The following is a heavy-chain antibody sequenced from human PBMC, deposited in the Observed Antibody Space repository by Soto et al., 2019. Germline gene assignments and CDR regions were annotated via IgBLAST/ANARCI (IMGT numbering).Heavy chain of an antibody. CDR3: ACLYSDSWSGYSSTTFDY. D-gene: IGHD3-3*01. CDR1: GTSFSGYY. CDR2: INHSGST. J-gene: IGHJ4*02. V-gene: IGHV4-34*01. Sequence: QVQLQQWGAGLLKPSETLSLTCAVSGTSFSGYYWSWIRQPPEKGLEWIGEINHSGSTNYNPSLKSRLNISVDISNNQFSLKLNSVTAADTAVYYGACLYSDSWSGYSSTTFDYWGQGTLVTVSS.